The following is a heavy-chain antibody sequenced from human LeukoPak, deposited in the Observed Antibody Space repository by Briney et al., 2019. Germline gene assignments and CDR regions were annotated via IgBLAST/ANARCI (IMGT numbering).Heavy chain of an antibody. CDR2: INPNSGGT. CDR1: GYTFTGYY. J-gene: IGHJ6*02. Sequence: ASVKVSCKASGYTFTGYYMHWVRQAPGQGLEWMGWINPNSGGTNYAQKFQGRVTMTRDTSISTAYMELSRLRSDDTAVYYCARECGSYYYYYYGMDVWGQGTTVTVSS. V-gene: IGHV1-2*02. D-gene: IGHD1-26*01. CDR3: ARECGSYYYYYYGMDV.